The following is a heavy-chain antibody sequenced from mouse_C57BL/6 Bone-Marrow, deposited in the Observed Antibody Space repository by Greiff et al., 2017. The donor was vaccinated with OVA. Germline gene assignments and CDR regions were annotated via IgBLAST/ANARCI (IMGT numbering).Heavy chain of an antibody. Sequence: GGGLVQPKGSLKLSCAASGFSFNTYAMNWVRQAPGKGLEWVARIRSKSNNYATYYADSVKDRFTISRDDSESMLYLQMNNLKTEDTAMYYCVRQGYCYAMDYGGQGTSVTVSS. CDR3: VRQGYCYAMDY. V-gene: IGHV10-1*01. CDR2: IRSKSNNYAT. CDR1: GFSFNTYA. D-gene: IGHD2-14*01. J-gene: IGHJ4*01.